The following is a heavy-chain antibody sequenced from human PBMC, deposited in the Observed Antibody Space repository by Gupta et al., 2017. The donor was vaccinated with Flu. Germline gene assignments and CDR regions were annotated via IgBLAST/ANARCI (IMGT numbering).Heavy chain of an antibody. D-gene: IGHD5-24*01. CDR1: GFRFSNYA. Sequence: EVPLLESGGGLVQPGGSLRLSCAASGFRFSNYAMSWVRQAPGKGLEWVSTISDSGESTYYADSVKGRFTISRDNSKNVLNLQMNSLRAEDTAVYFCVNKASRWPFNYWGQGTLVTVSS. CDR2: ISDSGEST. V-gene: IGHV3-23*01. J-gene: IGHJ4*02. CDR3: VNKASRWPFNY.